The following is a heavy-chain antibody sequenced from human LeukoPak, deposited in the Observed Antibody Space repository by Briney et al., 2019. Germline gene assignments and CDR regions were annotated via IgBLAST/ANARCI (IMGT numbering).Heavy chain of an antibody. V-gene: IGHV3-66*01. J-gene: IGHJ4*02. CDR2: INSGGNT. CDR3: ARAPPGSAQFDY. Sequence: PGGSLRLSCAASGFTVSNNYMSWVRQAPGKGLEWVSVINSGGNTYYADSVKGRFTISRDNSKNTLFLQMNSLRAEDTAVYYCARAPPGSAQFDYWGQGTLVTVSS. D-gene: IGHD3-10*01. CDR1: GFTVSNNY.